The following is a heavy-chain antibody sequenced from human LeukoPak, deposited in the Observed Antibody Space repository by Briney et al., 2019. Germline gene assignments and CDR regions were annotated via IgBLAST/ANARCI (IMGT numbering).Heavy chain of an antibody. CDR3: SKGGGSWFGP. CDR2: VPGTGATTI. V-gene: IGHV3-23*01. J-gene: IGHJ5*02. Sequence: GGSLRLSCVASGFTFSSFAMCWVRQAPGKGLEWVATVPGTGATTIFYADSVKGRFTISRDNSKNTLYLQMNSLGADDTAVYYCSKGGGSWFGPWGQGTLVTVSS. D-gene: IGHD1-26*01. CDR1: GFTFSSFA.